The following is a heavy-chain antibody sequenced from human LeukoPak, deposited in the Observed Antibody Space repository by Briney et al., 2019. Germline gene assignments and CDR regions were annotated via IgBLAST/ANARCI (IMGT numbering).Heavy chain of an antibody. Sequence: SGGSLRLSCTASGFTLSDHYMDWVRQAPGKGLEWVGRSRNKANSYTTEYAASVKGGFTISRDDSKNSLYLQMNSLKTEDTAMYYCARMYTYDDKYLDDWGQGTLVTVSS. J-gene: IGHJ4*02. CDR3: ARMYTYDDKYLDD. CDR2: SRNKANSYTT. V-gene: IGHV3-72*01. CDR1: GFTLSDHY. D-gene: IGHD3-3*01.